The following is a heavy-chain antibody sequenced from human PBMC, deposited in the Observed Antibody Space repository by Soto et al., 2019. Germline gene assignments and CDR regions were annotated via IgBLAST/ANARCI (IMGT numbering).Heavy chain of an antibody. CDR3: AKEPPAIAAGGLDY. Sequence: PGGSLRLSCAASGFPFSSYGVHWVRQAPGKGLEWVAVISKDGSYKYYADSVKGRFTISRDNFKNTLYLQMDSLRGEDTAVYYCAKEPPAIAAGGLDYWGQGTLVTVSS. CDR2: ISKDGSYK. V-gene: IGHV3-30*18. J-gene: IGHJ4*02. D-gene: IGHD6-13*01. CDR1: GFPFSSYG.